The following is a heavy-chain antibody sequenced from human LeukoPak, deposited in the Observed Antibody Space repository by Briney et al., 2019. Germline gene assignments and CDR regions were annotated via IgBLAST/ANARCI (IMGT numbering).Heavy chain of an antibody. CDR2: ISSGGDYI. D-gene: IGHD1-1*01. V-gene: IGHV3-21*06. Sequence: GGSLRLSCAASGFTFSLYTINWVRQSPGKGLEWVSSISSGGDYIYYAESVRGRFTVSRDNAKNFLYLQMNSLRAEDTAIYYCARAPGGPRPGNWFDPWGQGSLVTVSS. J-gene: IGHJ5*02. CDR3: ARAPGGPRPGNWFDP. CDR1: GFTFSLYT.